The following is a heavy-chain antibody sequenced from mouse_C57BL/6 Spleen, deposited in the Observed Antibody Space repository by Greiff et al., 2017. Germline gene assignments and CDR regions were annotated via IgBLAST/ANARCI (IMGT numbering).Heavy chain of an antibody. CDR3: ARPHYYGSSVDY. CDR2: IDPSDSYT. V-gene: IGHV1-50*01. J-gene: IGHJ2*01. D-gene: IGHD1-1*01. Sequence: QVQLQQPGAELVKPGDSVKLSCKASGYTFTSYWMQWVKQRPGQGLEWIGEIDPSDSYTNYNQKFKGKATLTVDTSSSTAYMQLSSLTSEDSAVYYCARPHYYGSSVDYWGQGTTLTVSS. CDR1: GYTFTSYW.